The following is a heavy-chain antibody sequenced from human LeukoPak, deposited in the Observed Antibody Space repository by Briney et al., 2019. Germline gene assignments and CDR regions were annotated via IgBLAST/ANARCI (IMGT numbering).Heavy chain of an antibody. D-gene: IGHD2-2*01. CDR2: INPNSGGT. Sequence: ASVTVSCKASGYTFTGYYMHWVRQAPGQGLEWMGWINPNSGGTNYAQKFQGRVTMTRDTSISTAYMELSRLRSDDTAVYYCARLVDHIVVVPASNDAFDIWGQGTMVTVSS. CDR3: ARLVDHIVVVPASNDAFDI. V-gene: IGHV1-2*02. J-gene: IGHJ3*02. CDR1: GYTFTGYY.